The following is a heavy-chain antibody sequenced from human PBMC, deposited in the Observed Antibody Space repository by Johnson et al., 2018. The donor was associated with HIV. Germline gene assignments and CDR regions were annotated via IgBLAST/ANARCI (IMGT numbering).Heavy chain of an antibody. Sequence: QVQLVESGGGVAQPGRSLRLSCAASGFTFSSYGMHWVRQAPGKGLEWVAVISYDGSNKYYADSVKGRFTISRDNSKNTLYLQMNSLRAEDTAVYYCARLRGACDIWGQGTMVTVAS. J-gene: IGHJ3*02. V-gene: IGHV3-30*03. CDR3: ARLRGACDI. CDR2: ISYDGSNK. CDR1: GFTFSSYG.